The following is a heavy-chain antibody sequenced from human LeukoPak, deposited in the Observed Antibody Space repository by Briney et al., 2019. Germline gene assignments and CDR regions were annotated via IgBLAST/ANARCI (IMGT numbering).Heavy chain of an antibody. Sequence: PGGSLRLSCAASGFTFSSYWMSWVRQAPGKGLEWVANIKQDGSEKYYVDSVKGRFTISRDNAKNSLYLQMYSLRADDTAVYYCARLDYSNYAYYFDYWGQGTLVTVSS. CDR3: ARLDYSNYAYYFDY. CDR1: GFTFSSYW. V-gene: IGHV3-7*01. D-gene: IGHD4-11*01. CDR2: IKQDGSEK. J-gene: IGHJ4*02.